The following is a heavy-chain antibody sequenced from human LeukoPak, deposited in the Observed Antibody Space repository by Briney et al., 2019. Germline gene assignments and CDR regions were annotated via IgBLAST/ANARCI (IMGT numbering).Heavy chain of an antibody. CDR1: GGSISSYY. CDR3: AREASGYCSSTSCSYFDY. J-gene: IGHJ4*02. Sequence: PSETLSLTCTASGGSISSYYWSWIRQPAGKGLEWMGRIYTSGSTNYTPSLKSRVTISVDQSKNQFSLKLSYVTAADTAVYYCAREASGYCSSTSCSYFDYWGQGTLVTVSS. CDR2: IYTSGST. V-gene: IGHV4-4*07. D-gene: IGHD2-2*01.